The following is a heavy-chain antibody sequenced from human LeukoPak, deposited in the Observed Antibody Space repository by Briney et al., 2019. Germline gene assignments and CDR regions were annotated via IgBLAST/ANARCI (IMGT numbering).Heavy chain of an antibody. CDR3: ARDRAAGTFDY. V-gene: IGHV3-48*04. Sequence: GGSLRLSCAASGLSVSSNNMHWVRQAPGGGLEWVSYISAGSGTIYSADSVKGRFTISRDNARNSLYLQMNSLRAEDTAVYYCARDRAAGTFDYWGQGTLVTVSS. CDR2: ISAGSGTI. CDR1: GLSVSSNN. J-gene: IGHJ4*02. D-gene: IGHD6-13*01.